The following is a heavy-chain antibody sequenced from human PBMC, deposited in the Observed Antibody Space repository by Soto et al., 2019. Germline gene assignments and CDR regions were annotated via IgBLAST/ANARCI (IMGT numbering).Heavy chain of an antibody. D-gene: IGHD3-10*01. CDR1: GGSISSGDYY. V-gene: IGHV4-30-4*01. CDR2: IYYSGST. J-gene: IGHJ5*02. Sequence: SETLSLTCTVSGGSISSGDYYWSWIRQPPGKGLEWIGYIYYSGSTYYNPSLKSRVTISVDTSKNQFSLKLSSVTAADTAVYYCGRDLWFGENPGRGGFDPWGQGTLVPVSS. CDR3: GRDLWFGENPGRGGFDP.